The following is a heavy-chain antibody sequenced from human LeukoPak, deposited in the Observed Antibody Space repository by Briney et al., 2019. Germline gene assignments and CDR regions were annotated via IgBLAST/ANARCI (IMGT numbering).Heavy chain of an antibody. J-gene: IGHJ4*02. V-gene: IGHV1-2*02. CDR2: INPNSGGT. CDR1: GYTFTGYY. D-gene: IGHD6-19*01. CDR3: ARELTAVAGTLGGY. Sequence: GASVKVSCKASGYTFTGYYMHWVRQAPGQGLEWMGWINPNSGGTNYAQKFQGRVTMTRDTSISTAYMELCRLRSDDTAVYYCARELTAVAGTLGGYWGQGTLVTVSS.